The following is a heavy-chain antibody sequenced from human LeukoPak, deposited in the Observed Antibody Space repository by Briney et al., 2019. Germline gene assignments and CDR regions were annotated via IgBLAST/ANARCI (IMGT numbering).Heavy chain of an antibody. J-gene: IGHJ4*02. Sequence: GASVKVSCKASGYTFTGYYMHWVRQAPGQGLEWMGWINPNSGGTNYAQKFQGRVTMTRDMSTSTVYMGLSSLRSEDTAVYYCARRAGAYSHPYDYWGQGTLVTVSS. V-gene: IGHV1-2*02. CDR3: ARRAGAYSHPYDY. CDR1: GYTFTGYY. D-gene: IGHD4/OR15-4a*01. CDR2: INPNSGGT.